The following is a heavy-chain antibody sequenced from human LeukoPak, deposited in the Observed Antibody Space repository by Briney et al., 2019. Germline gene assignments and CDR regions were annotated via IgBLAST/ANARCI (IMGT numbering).Heavy chain of an antibody. CDR2: ISSSSSYI. CDR3: AGRSGYYLDDAFDI. V-gene: IGHV3-21*01. J-gene: IGHJ3*02. Sequence: GESLRLSCAASGFTFSSYSMNWVRQAPGKGLEWVSSISSSSSYIYYADSVKGRFTISRDNAKNSLYLQMNSLRAEDTAVYYCAGRSGYYLDDAFDIWGQGTMVTVSS. CDR1: GFTFSSYS. D-gene: IGHD3-22*01.